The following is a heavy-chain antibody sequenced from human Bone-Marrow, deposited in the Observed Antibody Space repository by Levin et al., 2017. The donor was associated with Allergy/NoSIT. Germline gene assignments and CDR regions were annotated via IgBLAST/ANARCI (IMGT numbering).Heavy chain of an antibody. Sequence: GGSLRLSCKTSGYTLTNYGISWVRQAPGLGLEWVGWINPYNGNTNSAQKLQGRVTVTTDTSTSTAYMEVRSLRSDDTAVYYCARVSYGNYDYDTWGQGTLVTVSS. D-gene: IGHD4-11*01. CDR3: ARVSYGNYDYDT. CDR1: GYTLTNYG. CDR2: INPYNGNT. V-gene: IGHV1-18*01. J-gene: IGHJ4*02.